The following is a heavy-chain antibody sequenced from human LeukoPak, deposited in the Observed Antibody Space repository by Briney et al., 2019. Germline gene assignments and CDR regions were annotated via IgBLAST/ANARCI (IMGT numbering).Heavy chain of an antibody. CDR3: AREQGYYDSSGYYKIDY. V-gene: IGHV3-53*01. Sequence: GGSLRLSCAASGFNVSSSYMSWVRQAPGKGLEWVSVIYSGGSTYYADSVKGRFTISRDNSKNTLYLQMNSLRAEDTAVYYCAREQGYYDSSGYYKIDYWGQGTLVTVSS. J-gene: IGHJ4*02. CDR1: GFNVSSSY. D-gene: IGHD3-22*01. CDR2: IYSGGST.